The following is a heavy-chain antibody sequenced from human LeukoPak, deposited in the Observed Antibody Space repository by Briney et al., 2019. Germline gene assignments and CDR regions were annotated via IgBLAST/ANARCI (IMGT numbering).Heavy chain of an antibody. CDR2: ISATGDST. CDR1: GFTFRSYA. V-gene: IGHV3-23*01. Sequence: PGGSLRLSCAASGFTFRSYAMTWVRQAPWEGLEWVSSISATGDSTYSADSVKGRFTVSRDNSKNMVYLQMNSLRAEDTAVYYCTKDLHGDYVRWGDYWGQGTLVTVSS. CDR3: TKDLHGDYVRWGDY. J-gene: IGHJ4*02. D-gene: IGHD4-17*01.